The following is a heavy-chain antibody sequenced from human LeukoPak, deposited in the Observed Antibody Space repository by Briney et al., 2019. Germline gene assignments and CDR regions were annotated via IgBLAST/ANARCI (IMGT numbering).Heavy chain of an antibody. V-gene: IGHV3-53*01. J-gene: IGHJ4*02. Sequence: GGSLRLSRAASGFTVSSNYMSWVRQAPGKGLEWVSVIYSGGSTYYADSVKGRFTISRDNSKNTLYLQMNSLRAEDTAVYYCAMTTVAGTFDYWGQGTLVTVSS. CDR1: GFTVSSNY. D-gene: IGHD6-19*01. CDR3: AMTTVAGTFDY. CDR2: IYSGGST.